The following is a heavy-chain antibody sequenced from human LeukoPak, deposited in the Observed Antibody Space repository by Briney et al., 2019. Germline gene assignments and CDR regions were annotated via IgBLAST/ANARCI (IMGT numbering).Heavy chain of an antibody. CDR1: GFTFSNYA. CDR3: AKGKGTDAVDWFDP. CDR2: IISTGDT. D-gene: IGHD3/OR15-3a*01. Sequence: AGSLRLYCAASGFTFSNYAMMRVRKAPGKGLEWVSSIISTGDTFYVNSVKGRFTVSRDNSKNTLYLQINSLTAEDTAFYYCAKGKGTDAVDWFDPWGQGTLVTVSS. V-gene: IGHV3-23*01. J-gene: IGHJ5*02.